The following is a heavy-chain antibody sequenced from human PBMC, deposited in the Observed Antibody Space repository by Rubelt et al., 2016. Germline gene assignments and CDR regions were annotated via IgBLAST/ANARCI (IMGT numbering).Heavy chain of an antibody. J-gene: IGHJ4*02. Sequence: QLQLQESGPGLVKPSETLSLTCTVSGGSISSSSYYWGWIRQPPGKGLEWIGSIYYSGSTYYNPSLKSRVTISVDTSKTQLSLKLSSVTSADTAVYYCARLSSGWYYFDYWGQGTLVTVSS. V-gene: IGHV4-39*01. CDR3: ARLSSGWYYFDY. D-gene: IGHD6-19*01. CDR2: IYYSGST. CDR1: GGSISSSSYY.